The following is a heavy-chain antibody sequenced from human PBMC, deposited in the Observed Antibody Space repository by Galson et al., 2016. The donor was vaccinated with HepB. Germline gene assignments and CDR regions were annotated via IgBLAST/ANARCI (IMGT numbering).Heavy chain of an antibody. Sequence: SLRLSCAASGFTVSSTYMSWVRQAPGKGLEWVSAISGSGGITHYADSVKGRFTISRDNSKNTLYLQMNSLRAEDTAVYYCAKGRPESGYEQWGQGTLVTVSS. V-gene: IGHV3-23*01. CDR3: AKGRPESGYEQ. CDR2: ISGSGGIT. CDR1: GFTVSSTY. D-gene: IGHD5-12*01. J-gene: IGHJ4*02.